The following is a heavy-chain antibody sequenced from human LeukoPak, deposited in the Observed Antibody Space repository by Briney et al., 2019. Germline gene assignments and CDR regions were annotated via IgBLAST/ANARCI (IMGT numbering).Heavy chain of an antibody. CDR3: SLSPTPDGMVV. CDR2: ISGSGGST. J-gene: IGHJ6*02. Sequence: GGSLRLSCAASGFTFSSYAMSWVRQAPGKGLEWVSAISGSGGSTYYADSVKGRFTISRDNSKNTLYLQMNSLRAEDTAVYYCSLSPTPDGMVVWGQGTTVTVSS. D-gene: IGHD2-15*01. V-gene: IGHV3-23*01. CDR1: GFTFSSYA.